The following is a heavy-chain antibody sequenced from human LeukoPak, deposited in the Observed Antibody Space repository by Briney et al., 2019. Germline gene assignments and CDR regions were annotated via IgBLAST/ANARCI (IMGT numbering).Heavy chain of an antibody. D-gene: IGHD2-21*02. CDR1: GFTFSSYS. V-gene: IGHV3-21*01. CDR3: ARPSDRAYCGGDCYFDY. J-gene: IGHJ4*02. CDR2: ISTSSIYI. Sequence: GGSLRLSCAASGFTFSSYSMNWVRQAPGKGLEWVSSISTSSIYIYYADSVKGRFTISRGNAKNSLYLQMNSLRAEDTAVYYCARPSDRAYCGGDCYFDYWGQGTLVTVSS.